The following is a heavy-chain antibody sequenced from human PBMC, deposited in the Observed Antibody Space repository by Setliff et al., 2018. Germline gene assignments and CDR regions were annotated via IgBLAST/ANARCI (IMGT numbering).Heavy chain of an antibody. Sequence: ASVKVSCKVSGYTFTSYGISWVRQATGQGLEWMGWMNPNSGNTGYAQKLQGRVTMTTDTSTSTAYMELRSLRSDDTAVYYCARHTGTAWVDWFDPWGQGTLVTVSS. CDR2: MNPNSGNT. J-gene: IGHJ5*02. CDR1: GYTFTSYG. CDR3: ARHTGTAWVDWFDP. V-gene: IGHV1-18*01. D-gene: IGHD1-1*01.